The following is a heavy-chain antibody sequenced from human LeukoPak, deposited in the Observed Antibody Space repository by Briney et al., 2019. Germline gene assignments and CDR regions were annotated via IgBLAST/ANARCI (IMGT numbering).Heavy chain of an antibody. CDR1: GFTFSSYW. D-gene: IGHD6-19*01. CDR3: ARGSSVAGTWAY. V-gene: IGHV3-74*01. Sequence: PGGSLRLSCAASGFTFSSYWMHWVRQAPGKGLVWVSRINSDGSSTSYADSVKGRFTISRDNAKNTLYLQMHSLRAEDTAVYYCARGSSVAGTWAYWGQGTLVTVSS. CDR2: INSDGSST. J-gene: IGHJ4*02.